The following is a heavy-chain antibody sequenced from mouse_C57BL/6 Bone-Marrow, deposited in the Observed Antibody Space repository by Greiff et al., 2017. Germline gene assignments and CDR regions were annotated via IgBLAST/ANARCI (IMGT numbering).Heavy chain of an antibody. D-gene: IGHD2-4*01. CDR1: GYTFTDYN. CDR2: INPNNGGT. Sequence: EVKLVESGPELVKPGASVKMSCKASGYTFTDYNMHWVKQSHGKSLEWIGYINPNNGGTSYNQKFKGKATLTVNKSSSTAYMELRSLTSEDSAVYYCARSDYVGFAYWGQGTLVTVSA. CDR3: ARSDYVGFAY. V-gene: IGHV1-22*01. J-gene: IGHJ3*01.